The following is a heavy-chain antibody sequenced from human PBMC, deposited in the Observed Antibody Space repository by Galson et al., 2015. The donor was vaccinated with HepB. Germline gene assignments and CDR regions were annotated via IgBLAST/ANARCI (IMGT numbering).Heavy chain of an antibody. V-gene: IGHV3-23*01. D-gene: IGHD6-13*01. J-gene: IGHJ4*02. Sequence: SLRLSCAASGFTFSSYAMSWVRQAPGKGLEWVSAISGSGGSTYYADSVKGRFTISRDNSKHTLYPQMNSQRAEDTAVYYCAKDPLGYSSWNYYFDYWGQGTLVTVSS. CDR3: AKDPLGYSSWNYYFDY. CDR1: GFTFSSYA. CDR2: ISGSGGST.